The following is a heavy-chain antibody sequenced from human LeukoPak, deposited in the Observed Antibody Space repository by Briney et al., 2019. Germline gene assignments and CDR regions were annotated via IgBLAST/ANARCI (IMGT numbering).Heavy chain of an antibody. CDR2: IIPIFGTA. V-gene: IGHV1-69*13. CDR3: ARAPFSSSWYDHFYYYYYMGV. Sequence: SVKVSCKASGGTFSSYAISWVRQAPGQGLEWMGGIIPIFGTANYAQKFQGRVTITADESTSTAYMELSSLRSEDTAVYYCARAPFSSSWYDHFYYYYYMGVWGKGTTVTISS. D-gene: IGHD6-13*01. J-gene: IGHJ6*03. CDR1: GGTFSSYA.